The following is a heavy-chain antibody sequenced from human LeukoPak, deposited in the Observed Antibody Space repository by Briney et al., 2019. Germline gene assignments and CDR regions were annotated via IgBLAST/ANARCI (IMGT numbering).Heavy chain of an antibody. CDR2: ISYDGSIT. V-gene: IGHV3-30*03. Sequence: GGSVRLSCAASGFSFRDYHMHWVRQAPGKGLEWVAVISYDGSITNYATSVKSRFTVSRDNSENTLYLQMDSLSAEDTAVYYCATDAGASSGYDVGEFDSCGHRTPVTISS. J-gene: IGHJ5*01. D-gene: IGHD5-12*01. CDR3: ATDAGASSGYDVGEFDS. CDR1: GFSFRDYH.